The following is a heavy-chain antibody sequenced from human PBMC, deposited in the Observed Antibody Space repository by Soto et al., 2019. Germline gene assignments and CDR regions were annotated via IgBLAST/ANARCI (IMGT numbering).Heavy chain of an antibody. D-gene: IGHD6-19*01. Sequence: GASVKVSCKASGGTFSSYTISWVRQAPGQGLEWMGRIIPILGIANYAQKFQGRVTITADKSTSTAYMELSCLRSEDMALYYCAREGVGDIAVAGTWGNAGGDAFDIWGQGTMVTVSS. CDR2: IIPILGIA. CDR3: AREGVGDIAVAGTWGNAGGDAFDI. J-gene: IGHJ3*02. V-gene: IGHV1-69*04. CDR1: GGTFSSYT.